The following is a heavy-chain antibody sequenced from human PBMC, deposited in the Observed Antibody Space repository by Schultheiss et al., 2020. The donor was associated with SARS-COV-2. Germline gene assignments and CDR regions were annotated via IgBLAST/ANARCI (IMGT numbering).Heavy chain of an antibody. CDR3: ARGGVGARNWFDP. D-gene: IGHD1-26*01. Sequence: GGSLRLSCAASGFTFSSYGMHWVRQAPGKGLVSVSRINSDGSSTSYADSVKGRFTISRDNAKNTLYLQMNSLRAEDTAVYYCARGGVGARNWFDPWGQGTLVTVSS. V-gene: IGHV3-74*01. CDR2: INSDGSST. CDR1: GFTFSSYG. J-gene: IGHJ5*02.